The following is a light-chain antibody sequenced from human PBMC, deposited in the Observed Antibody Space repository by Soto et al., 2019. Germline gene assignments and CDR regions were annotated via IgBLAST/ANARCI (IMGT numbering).Light chain of an antibody. J-gene: IGKJ1*01. CDR1: QSVSSY. V-gene: IGKV3-15*01. CDR2: DAS. CDR3: QRYNDWPQT. Sequence: ILLTQSPSTLSLSQGERVTLSCRAIQSVSSYLAWYQQKPGQAPRLLIYDASKRATGIPARFSGSGSGTEFTLTISSLQSADSAVYYCQRYNDWPQTFGQGTKVDIK.